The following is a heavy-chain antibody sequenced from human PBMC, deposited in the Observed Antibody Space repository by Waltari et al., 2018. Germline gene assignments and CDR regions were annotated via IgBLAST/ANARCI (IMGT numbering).Heavy chain of an antibody. J-gene: IGHJ6*02. CDR2: IIVVETSI. CDR3: SILAPRSYRSPFPGRHYYYCMYV. CDR1: GFRFSNYW. Sequence: EEQLLESGGGLVQPGDSLRLSCAGSGFRFSNYWMNWVRQATGKGLVCVARIIVVETSIISADSVKGRFTISIVNAKNSVYLQMKMLRVEDTAVYYCSILAPRSYRSPFPGRHYYYCMYVWGQGTTVTVSS. D-gene: IGHD3-10*01. V-gene: IGHV3-74*01.